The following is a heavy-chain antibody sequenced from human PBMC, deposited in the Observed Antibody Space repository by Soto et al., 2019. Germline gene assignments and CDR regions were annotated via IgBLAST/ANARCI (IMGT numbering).Heavy chain of an antibody. D-gene: IGHD3-10*01. Sequence: SETLSLTCTVSGGSLNNHYWSWIRLAPGKGLEWIGYIYYTGTTKYNASLKSRVTMSVDASNNEFSLKMTSMTAADTAIYYCARDSSNYAFDYWGQGTQVTVSS. CDR2: IYYTGTT. CDR1: GGSLNNHY. CDR3: ARDSSNYAFDY. V-gene: IGHV4-59*11. J-gene: IGHJ4*02.